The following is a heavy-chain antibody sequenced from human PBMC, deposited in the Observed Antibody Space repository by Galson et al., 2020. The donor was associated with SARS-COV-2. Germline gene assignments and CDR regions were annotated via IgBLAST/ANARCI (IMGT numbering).Heavy chain of an antibody. D-gene: IGHD6-13*01. CDR1: GYTLTELS. V-gene: IGHV1-24*01. CDR2: FDPEDGET. J-gene: IGHJ4*02. Sequence: ASVKVSCKVSGYTLTELSMHWVRQAPGTGLEWMGGFDPEDGETIYAQKFQGRVTMTEDTSTDTAYLQWSSLKASDTAMYDCASSSSSWYSVWFDYWGQGTLVTVSS. CDR3: ASSSSSWYSVWFDY.